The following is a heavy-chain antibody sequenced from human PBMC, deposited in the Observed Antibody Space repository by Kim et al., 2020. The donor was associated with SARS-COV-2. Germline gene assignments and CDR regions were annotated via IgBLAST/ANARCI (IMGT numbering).Heavy chain of an antibody. CDR2: FDPEDGET. J-gene: IGHJ6*02. CDR1: GYTLTELS. CDR3: ATRDDSSGYYYYYYGMDV. D-gene: IGHD3-22*01. V-gene: IGHV1-24*01. Sequence: ASVKVSCKVSGYTLTELSMHWVRQAPGKGLEWMGGFDPEDGETIYAQKFQGRVTMTEDTSTDTAYMELSSLRSEDTAVYYCATRDDSSGYYYYYYGMDVWGQGTTVTVSS.